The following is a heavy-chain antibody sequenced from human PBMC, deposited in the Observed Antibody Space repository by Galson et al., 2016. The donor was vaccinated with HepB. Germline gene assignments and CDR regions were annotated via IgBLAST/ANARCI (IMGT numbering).Heavy chain of an antibody. CDR1: GGSIRSTTYY. CDR2: IYYTGST. D-gene: IGHD1-26*01. V-gene: IGHV4-39*01. CDR3: ARKGRLEWDLPDAFDI. Sequence: SETLSLTCTVSGGSIRSTTYYWGWIRQPTGKGLEWIGNIYYTGSTYYNPSLKSRVTISVDTSKNQFSLRLSSVTAADTAVYYCARKGRLEWDLPDAFDIWGQGTLVTVSS. J-gene: IGHJ3*02.